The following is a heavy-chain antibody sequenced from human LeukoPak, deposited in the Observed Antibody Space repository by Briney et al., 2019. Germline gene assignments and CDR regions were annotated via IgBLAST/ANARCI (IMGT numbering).Heavy chain of an antibody. CDR3: ARGSSSWSPSFDY. CDR1: GDSISSYS. J-gene: IGHJ4*02. CDR2: FYYTGNT. Sequence: SETLSLTCTVSGDSISSYSWSWIRQPPGKGLEWIGYFYYTGNTNHNPSLKSRVTISVDTSKNQFSLKLSSVTAADTAVYYCARGSSSWSPSFDYWGQGTLVTVSS. D-gene: IGHD6-13*01. V-gene: IGHV4-59*01.